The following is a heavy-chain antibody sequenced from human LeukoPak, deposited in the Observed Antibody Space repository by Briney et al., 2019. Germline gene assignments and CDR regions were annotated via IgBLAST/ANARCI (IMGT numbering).Heavy chain of an antibody. Sequence: PSQTLSLTCTVSGYSISSGYYWGWIRQPPGKGLEWIGSIYHSGSTYYNPSLKSRVTISVDTSKNQFSLKLSSVTAADTAVYYCARLSSGSYYPNDYWGQGTLVTVSS. V-gene: IGHV4-38-2*02. D-gene: IGHD3-10*02. J-gene: IGHJ4*02. CDR3: ARLSSGSYYPNDY. CDR1: GYSISSGYY. CDR2: IYHSGST.